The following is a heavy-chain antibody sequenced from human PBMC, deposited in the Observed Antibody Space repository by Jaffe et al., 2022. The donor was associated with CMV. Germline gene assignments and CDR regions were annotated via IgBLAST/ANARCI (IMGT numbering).Heavy chain of an antibody. V-gene: IGHV3-30*18. CDR3: AKEIGYCSGGSCYSYFDY. CDR1: GFTFSSYG. J-gene: IGHJ4*02. CDR2: ISYDGSNK. D-gene: IGHD2-15*01. Sequence: QVQLVESGGGVVQPGRSLRLSCAASGFTFSSYGMHWVRQAPGKGLEWVAVISYDGSNKYYADSVKGRFTISRDNSKNTLYLQMNSLRAEDTAVYYCAKEIGYCSGGSCYSYFDYWGQGTLVTVSS.